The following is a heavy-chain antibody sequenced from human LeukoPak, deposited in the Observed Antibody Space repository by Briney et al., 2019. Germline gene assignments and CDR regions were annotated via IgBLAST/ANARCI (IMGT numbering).Heavy chain of an antibody. J-gene: IGHJ4*02. CDR2: IKQDGSEK. Sequence: GGSLRLSCAASGFTFSSYCMSWVRQAPGKGLEWVANIKQDGSEKYYVDSVKGRFTISRDNAKNSLYLQMNSMRAEGTAVYYCARSSSSLDFDYWGQGTLVTVSS. CDR1: GFTFSSYC. CDR3: ARSSSSLDFDY. V-gene: IGHV3-7*01. D-gene: IGHD6-6*01.